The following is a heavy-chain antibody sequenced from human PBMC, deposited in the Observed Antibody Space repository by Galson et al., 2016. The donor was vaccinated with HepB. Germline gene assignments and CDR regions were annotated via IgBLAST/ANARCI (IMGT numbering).Heavy chain of an antibody. V-gene: IGHV3-23*01. Sequence: SLRLSCAASGFNFNNYAMNWVRQAPGKGLEWVSGISGSALDTYYADSVRGRFTISRDNSKNTVYLEMNSLRVEDAAIYYCARDGLWNWPMNGMDVWGQGTTVTVSS. D-gene: IGHD4/OR15-4a*01. CDR2: ISGSALDT. CDR1: GFNFNNYA. CDR3: ARDGLWNWPMNGMDV. J-gene: IGHJ6*02.